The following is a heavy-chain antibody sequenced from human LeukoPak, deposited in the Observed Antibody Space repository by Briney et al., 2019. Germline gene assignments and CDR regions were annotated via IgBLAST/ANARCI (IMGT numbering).Heavy chain of an antibody. J-gene: IGHJ3*01. CDR1: GFTFHNHA. V-gene: IGHV3-23*01. D-gene: IGHD3-10*01. Sequence: GXXLRLSCAASGFTFHNHAMSWVRQAPGKGLEWVSGISGGGGSAVYVDSVRGGLTICRDNCKNTVYVQMDRLRGEDTAVYFCARDQRSGEYNYGWGTFDFWGQGTLVAVSS. CDR2: ISGGGGSA. CDR3: ARDQRSGEYNYGWGTFDF.